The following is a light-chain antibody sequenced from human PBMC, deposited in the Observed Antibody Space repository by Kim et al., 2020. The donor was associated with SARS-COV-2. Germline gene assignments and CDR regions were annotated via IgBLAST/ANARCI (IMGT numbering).Light chain of an antibody. CDR2: DAS. CDR3: QQYVDLPLT. J-gene: IGKJ4*01. V-gene: IGKV1-33*01. CDR1: QAISNY. Sequence: DIQMTQSPSSLSASVGDRVTITCQASQAISNYLIWYQQRPGKAPNLLIYDASNLQTGVSSRFSGSGSGTHFTLTIRRLQPEDFATYYCQQYVDLPLTFGGGTKLEI.